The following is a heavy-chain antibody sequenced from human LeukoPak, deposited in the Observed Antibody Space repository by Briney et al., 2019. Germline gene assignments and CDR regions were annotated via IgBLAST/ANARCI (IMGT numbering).Heavy chain of an antibody. CDR1: GYTFTSYD. Sequence: ASVKVSCKASGYTFTSYDINWVRQATGQGLEWMGWMNPNSGNTGYAQKFQGRVTMTRNTSMSTAYMELSSLRSEDTAVYYCASGPPTYYDFWSGYYTYYCYGMDVWGQGTTVTVSS. V-gene: IGHV1-8*01. CDR3: ASGPPTYYDFWSGYYTYYCYGMDV. J-gene: IGHJ6*02. CDR2: MNPNSGNT. D-gene: IGHD3-3*01.